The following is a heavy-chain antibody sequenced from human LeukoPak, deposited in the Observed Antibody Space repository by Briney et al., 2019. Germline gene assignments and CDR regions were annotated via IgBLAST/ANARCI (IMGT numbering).Heavy chain of an antibody. Sequence: GGSLRLSCAASGFTFSSYAMHWVRQAPGKGLEWVAVISYDGSNKYYADSVKGRFTISRDNSKNTLYLQMNSLRAEDTAVYYCARDVGGNSVYFDYWGQGTLVTVSS. CDR2: ISYDGSNK. V-gene: IGHV3-30*04. CDR1: GFTFSSYA. J-gene: IGHJ4*02. CDR3: ARDVGGNSVYFDY. D-gene: IGHD4-23*01.